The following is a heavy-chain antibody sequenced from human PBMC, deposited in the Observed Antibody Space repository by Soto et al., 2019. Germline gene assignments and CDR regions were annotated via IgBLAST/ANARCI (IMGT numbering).Heavy chain of an antibody. Sequence: QVQLVESGGGVVQPGRSLRLPCAASGFTFSSYGMHWVRQAPGKGLEWVAVIWYDGSNKYYADSVKGRFTISRDNSKNTLYLQMNSLRAEDTAVYYCARDRVGYCSSTSCYAYYGMDVWGQGTTVTVSS. D-gene: IGHD2-2*03. J-gene: IGHJ6*02. CDR1: GFTFSSYG. V-gene: IGHV3-33*01. CDR3: ARDRVGYCSSTSCYAYYGMDV. CDR2: IWYDGSNK.